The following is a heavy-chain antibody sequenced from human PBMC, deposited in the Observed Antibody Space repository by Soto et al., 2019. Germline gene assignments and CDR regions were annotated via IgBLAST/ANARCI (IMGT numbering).Heavy chain of an antibody. D-gene: IGHD1-7*01. CDR2: INAGNGNT. Sequence: ASVKVSCKASGYTFTSYAMHWVRQAPGQRLEWMGWINAGNGNTKYSQKFQGRVTITRDTSASTAYMELSSLRSEDTAVYYCARAVLPPITGTTSFDYWGQGTLVTVSS. CDR1: GYTFTSYA. J-gene: IGHJ4*02. V-gene: IGHV1-3*01. CDR3: ARAVLPPITGTTSFDY.